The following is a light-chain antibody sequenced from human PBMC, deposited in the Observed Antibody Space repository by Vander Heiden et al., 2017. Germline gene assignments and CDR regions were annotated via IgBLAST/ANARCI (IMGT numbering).Light chain of an antibody. CDR1: QSVVYSSNNKNY. CDR2: WAS. V-gene: IGKV4-1*01. CDR3: QQYYRTPRT. J-gene: IGKJ1*01. Sequence: DIVMAPSPASLDVSLGERAASNCKSSQSVVYSSNNKNYLAWYQQKPGQPPKLLIYWASTRESGVPDRFVGSGSGTDFTLTISSLQAEDAAVYYCQQYYRTPRTFGQGTKVEIK.